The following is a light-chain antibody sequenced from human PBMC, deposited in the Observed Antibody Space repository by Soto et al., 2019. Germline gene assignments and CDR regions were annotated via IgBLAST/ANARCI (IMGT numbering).Light chain of an antibody. CDR2: DVT. Sequence: QSALTQPASVSGSPGQSITISCTGTSSDVGGYNYVSWYQQHPGKAPKLMIYDVTNRPSGVSNRFSASKSGNTASLTISGLQAEDEADYYCCSYSSSSTRVFGTGTKLTV. CDR3: CSYSSSSTRV. J-gene: IGLJ1*01. V-gene: IGLV2-14*01. CDR1: SSDVGGYNY.